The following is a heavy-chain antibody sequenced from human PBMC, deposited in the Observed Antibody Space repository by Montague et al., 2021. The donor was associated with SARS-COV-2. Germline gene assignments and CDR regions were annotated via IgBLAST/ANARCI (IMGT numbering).Heavy chain of an antibody. V-gene: IGHV4-30-2*06. Sequence: TLSLTCAVSGGSINSGGYSWSWIRQSPRKGLEWIGYILHSGSTYYNPSLWSRVTISVDRSKSQFSLNLTSMTAADTAVYFCARAASPRGAFDVWGQGTVVPVSS. J-gene: IGHJ3*01. CDR3: ARAASPRGAFDV. CDR1: GGSINSGGYS. CDR2: ILHSGST. D-gene: IGHD3-10*01.